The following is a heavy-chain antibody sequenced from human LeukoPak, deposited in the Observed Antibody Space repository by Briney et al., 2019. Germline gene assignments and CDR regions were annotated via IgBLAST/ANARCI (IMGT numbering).Heavy chain of an antibody. Sequence: GSLRLSCAASGFTFSDFWMGWVRQTPGKGLEWVANINQDGSENYYVDSVKGRFTISRDNAKNSLYLQMNSLRAEDTAVYYCTKGRSNHYWGQGTLVTVST. CDR3: TKGRSNHY. D-gene: IGHD3-10*01. CDR2: INQDGSEN. V-gene: IGHV3-7*01. CDR1: GFTFSDFW. J-gene: IGHJ4*02.